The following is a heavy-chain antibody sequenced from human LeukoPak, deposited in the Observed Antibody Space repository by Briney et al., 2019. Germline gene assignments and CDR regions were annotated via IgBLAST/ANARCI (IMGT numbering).Heavy chain of an antibody. CDR2: ISSSSSYI. V-gene: IGHV3-21*01. CDR3: ARDKVDYGDYEHAFDI. J-gene: IGHJ3*02. CDR1: GFIFSSYS. Sequence: GESLRLSCAASGFIFSSYSMNWVRQAPGKGLEWVSSISSSSSYIYYADSVKGRFTISRDNAKNSLYLQMNSLRAEDTAVYYCARDKVDYGDYEHAFDIWGQGTMVTVSS. D-gene: IGHD4-17*01.